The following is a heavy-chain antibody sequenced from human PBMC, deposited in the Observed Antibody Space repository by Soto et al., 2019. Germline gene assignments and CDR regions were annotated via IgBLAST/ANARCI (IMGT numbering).Heavy chain of an antibody. V-gene: IGHV4-34*01. CDR1: GGSFSGYY. D-gene: IGHD3-10*01. Sequence: PSETLSLTCAVYGGSFSGYYWSWIRQPPGRGLEWIGEINHSGSTNYNPSLKSRVTISVDTSKNQFSLKLSSVTAADTAVYYCARGDYGSGSYYKGYYGMDVWGQGTTVTVSS. CDR3: ARGDYGSGSYYKGYYGMDV. J-gene: IGHJ6*02. CDR2: INHSGST.